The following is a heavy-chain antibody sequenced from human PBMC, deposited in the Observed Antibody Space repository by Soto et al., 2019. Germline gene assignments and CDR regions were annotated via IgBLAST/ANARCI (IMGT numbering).Heavy chain of an antibody. CDR2: IYYSGST. J-gene: IGHJ4*02. Sequence: QVQLQESGPGLVKPSETLFLTCTVSGGSVSSGRYYWGWIRQPPGEGLEWVGYIYYSGSTNYNPSLKSRVTISVDTSKNQFSLKLSSVTAADTAVYYCARGAYYDFWSGYYDFDYWGQGTLVTVSS. V-gene: IGHV4-61*01. CDR3: ARGAYYDFWSGYYDFDY. D-gene: IGHD3-3*01. CDR1: GGSVSSGRYY.